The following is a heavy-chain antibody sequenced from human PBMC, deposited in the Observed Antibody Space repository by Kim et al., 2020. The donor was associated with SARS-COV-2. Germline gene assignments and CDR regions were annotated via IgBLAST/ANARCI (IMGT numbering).Heavy chain of an antibody. Sequence: SETLSLTCIVSGGSVIGSSYYWAWIRQPPGRGLEFIGSVYKNGTTYYNPSLKGRFTISVDRSRDQFSLKLTSVTAADTAVYYCARPGPGQQLGDAFDVWGQATKVTVSS. CDR1: GGSVIGSSYY. D-gene: IGHD3-10*01. CDR3: ARPGPGQQLGDAFDV. J-gene: IGHJ3*01. V-gene: IGHV4-39*01. CDR2: VYKNGTT.